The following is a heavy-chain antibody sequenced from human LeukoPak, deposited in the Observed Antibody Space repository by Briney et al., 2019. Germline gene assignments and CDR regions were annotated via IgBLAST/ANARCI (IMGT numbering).Heavy chain of an antibody. Sequence: PGGSLRLSCTASGLTFSTSGVNWVRQAPGKGLEWVASIGPTGSDRYHADSIKGRFTISRDNANNFLYLQMNRLRAEDTAVYYCATETNGRHYDYWGQGTLLTVSS. V-gene: IGHV3-21*06. D-gene: IGHD1-14*01. CDR1: GLTFSTSG. CDR2: IGPTGSDR. CDR3: ATETNGRHYDY. J-gene: IGHJ4*02.